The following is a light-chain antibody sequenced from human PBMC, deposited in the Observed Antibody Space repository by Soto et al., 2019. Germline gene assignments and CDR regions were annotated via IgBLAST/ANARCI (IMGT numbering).Light chain of an antibody. CDR2: DAS. CDR3: QQYIRWPLT. V-gene: IGKV3D-15*01. Sequence: EMVVTQSPATLSVSPGERVTLSCRTSQDVSSKLAWYQQKPGQPPSLLIYDASTRATGTPARFSGSGSGTAFTLAVSSLQSEDYALYFCQQYIRWPLTFGGGTKVEIK. CDR1: QDVSSK. J-gene: IGKJ4*01.